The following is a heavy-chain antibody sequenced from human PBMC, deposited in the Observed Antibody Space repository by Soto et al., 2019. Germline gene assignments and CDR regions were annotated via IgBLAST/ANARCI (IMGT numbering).Heavy chain of an antibody. J-gene: IGHJ6*02. CDR2: IVVGSGNT. CDR3: AADPVYSSGWFNYYGMDV. V-gene: IGHV1-58*02. D-gene: IGHD6-19*01. Sequence: AASVKVSCKASGFTFTSSAMQWVRQARGQRLEWIGWIVVGSGNTNYAQKFQERVTITRDMSTSTAYMELSSLRSEDTAVYYCAADPVYSSGWFNYYGMDVWGQGTTVTVSS. CDR1: GFTFTSSA.